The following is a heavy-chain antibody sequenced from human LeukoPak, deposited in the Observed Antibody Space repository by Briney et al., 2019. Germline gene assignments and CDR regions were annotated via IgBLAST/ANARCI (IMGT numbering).Heavy chain of an antibody. D-gene: IGHD3-22*01. CDR3: ARERPEPYYYDSSGYYDYYYYMDV. CDR1: GFTFSSYW. V-gene: IGHV3-7*01. J-gene: IGHJ6*03. CDR2: IKQDGSEK. Sequence: GGSLRLSCAASGFTFSSYWMSWVRQAPGKGLEWVANIKQDGSEKFYVDSVKGRFTISRDNAKNSLYLQMNSLRAEDTAVYYCARERPEPYYYDSSGYYDYYYYMDVWGKGTTVNVSS.